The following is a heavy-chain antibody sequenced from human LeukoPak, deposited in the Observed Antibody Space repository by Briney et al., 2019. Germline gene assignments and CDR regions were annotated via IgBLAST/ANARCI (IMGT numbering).Heavy chain of an antibody. CDR1: GFTFSSYW. V-gene: IGHV3-7*01. J-gene: IGHJ3*02. CDR3: ARDNGLQSTESLRVFDI. CDR2: IKQDGSEK. Sequence: GGSLRLSCAASGFTFSSYWMRWVRQAPGKGLEGVADIKQDGSEKYYVDSVKGRFTISRDNAKNSLYLQMNSLRAEDTAVYYCARDNGLQSTESLRVFDIWGQGTMVTVSS. D-gene: IGHD4-11*01.